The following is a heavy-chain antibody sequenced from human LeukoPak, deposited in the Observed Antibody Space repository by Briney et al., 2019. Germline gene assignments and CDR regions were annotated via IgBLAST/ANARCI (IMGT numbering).Heavy chain of an antibody. CDR3: GRSGEHIIVVPPAITPPNKIYYYSYMDV. Sequence: GGSLRLSCAASGFTVSSNYMSWVRQAPGKGLEWVSVIYSGGSTYYADSVKGRFTISRDNSKNTLYLQMNSLRAEDTAVYYCGRSGEHIIVVPPAITPPNKIYYYSYMDVWGKGTTVTISS. V-gene: IGHV3-66*01. CDR1: GFTVSSNY. CDR2: IYSGGST. J-gene: IGHJ6*03. D-gene: IGHD2-2*01.